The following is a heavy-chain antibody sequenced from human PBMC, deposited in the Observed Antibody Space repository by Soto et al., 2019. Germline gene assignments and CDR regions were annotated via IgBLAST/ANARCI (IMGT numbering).Heavy chain of an antibody. CDR2: ISNSGTTI. V-gene: IGHV3-11*01. J-gene: IGHJ5*02. CDR1: GFTFSDHY. D-gene: IGHD3-16*01. CDR3: ARSPYPWGWYDP. Sequence: QVQLVESGGDLVKPGGSLRLSCSASGFTFSDHYMGWIRQAPGRGLEWIAYISNSGTTIYYTDSVKGRFTISRDNAKNSLFLQMNSLRSEDAAVYFCARSPYPWGWYDPWGQGTLVTVSS.